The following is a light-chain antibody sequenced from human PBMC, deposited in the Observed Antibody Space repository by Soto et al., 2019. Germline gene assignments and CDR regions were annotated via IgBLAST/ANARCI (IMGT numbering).Light chain of an antibody. V-gene: IGKV3-20*01. Sequence: EIVLTQSPGTLSLSPGERATLSCRASQSVSSSYLAWYQQTPGQAPRLLNYGASSRHTGIPDWFSGSGSGTDFTLTISRLEPEDFAVYYCQQYDSSPITFGQGTRLEIK. CDR1: QSVSSSY. CDR2: GAS. J-gene: IGKJ5*01. CDR3: QQYDSSPIT.